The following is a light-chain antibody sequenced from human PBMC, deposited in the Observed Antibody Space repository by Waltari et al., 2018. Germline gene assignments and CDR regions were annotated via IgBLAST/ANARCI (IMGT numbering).Light chain of an antibody. Sequence: QSALTQPASVSGAPGQSITISCTGTTGDGGNSNFVSWYQHHPGKVPKLIIYEVIKRPSGISDRFTGSKSGKTASLSISGLQAEDEADYYCCSYVQKDIWLFGGGTKVTVL. V-gene: IGLV2-23*02. CDR1: TGDGGNSNF. J-gene: IGLJ3*02. CDR2: EVI. CDR3: CSYVQKDIWL.